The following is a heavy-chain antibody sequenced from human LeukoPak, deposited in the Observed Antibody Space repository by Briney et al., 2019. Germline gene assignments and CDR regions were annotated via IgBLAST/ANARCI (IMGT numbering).Heavy chain of an antibody. Sequence: SQTLSLTCTVSGGSISSGGYYWSWIRQHPGKGLEWIGYIYYSGSTYYNPSLKSRVTISVDTSKNQLSLKLSSVTAADTAVYYCARVSRVVPAAIYYWGRGTLVTVSS. D-gene: IGHD2-2*01. CDR2: IYYSGST. CDR3: ARVSRVVPAAIYY. CDR1: GGSISSGGYY. V-gene: IGHV4-31*03. J-gene: IGHJ4*02.